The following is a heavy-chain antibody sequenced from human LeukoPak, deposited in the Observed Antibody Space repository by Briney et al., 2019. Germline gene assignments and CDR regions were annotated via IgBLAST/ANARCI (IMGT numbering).Heavy chain of an antibody. CDR1: GGSISSYY. D-gene: IGHD3-10*01. V-gene: IGHV4-59*01. J-gene: IGHJ3*02. Sequence: SETLSLTCTVSGGSISSYYWSWIRHPPGKGLEWIGYIYYSGSTNYNPSLKSRVTISVDTSKNQFSLKLSSVTAADTAVYYCARDASGFAFDIWGQGTMVTVSS. CDR2: IYYSGST. CDR3: ARDASGFAFDI.